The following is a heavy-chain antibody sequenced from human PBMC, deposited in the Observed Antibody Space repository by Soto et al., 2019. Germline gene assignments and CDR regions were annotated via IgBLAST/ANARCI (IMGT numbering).Heavy chain of an antibody. Sequence: ASVKVSCKASGYTFTSYAMHWVRQAPGQRLEWMGWINAGNGNTKYSQKFQGRVTITRDTSASTAYMELSSLRSEDTAVYYCARVTPLVWGSYPYYFDYWGQGTLVTVSS. CDR2: INAGNGNT. V-gene: IGHV1-3*01. J-gene: IGHJ4*02. CDR3: ARVTPLVWGSYPYYFDY. CDR1: GYTFTSYA. D-gene: IGHD3-16*02.